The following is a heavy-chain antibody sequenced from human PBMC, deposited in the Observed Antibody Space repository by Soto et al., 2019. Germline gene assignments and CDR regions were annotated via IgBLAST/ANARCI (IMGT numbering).Heavy chain of an antibody. Sequence: EVQLLESGGDLIQPGGSLRLSCAASGFSFSSYSMSWVRQAPGKGLEWVSGMSATGGSTYYADSVKGRFIISRDNSRKTLYLQMNSLRADDTVVYYCAKSWGDTWKESAFDIWGLGTMVTVS. D-gene: IGHD5-18*01. CDR2: MSATGGST. CDR1: GFSFSSYS. V-gene: IGHV3-23*01. CDR3: AKSWGDTWKESAFDI. J-gene: IGHJ3*02.